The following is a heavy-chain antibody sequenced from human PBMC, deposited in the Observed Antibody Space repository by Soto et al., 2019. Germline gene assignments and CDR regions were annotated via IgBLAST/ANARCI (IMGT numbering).Heavy chain of an antibody. Sequence: GGSLRLSCTASGFTFSTYGMHWFRQAPGKGLGWVAVILYDGSSKYYADSVKGRFTISRDNSENTLFLQMNSLRVEDTAVYYCARDRWAPRLPDFRGQGALVTVSS. CDR2: ILYDGSSK. V-gene: IGHV3-30*03. J-gene: IGHJ4*01. CDR1: GFTFSTYG. CDR3: ARDRWAPRLPDF.